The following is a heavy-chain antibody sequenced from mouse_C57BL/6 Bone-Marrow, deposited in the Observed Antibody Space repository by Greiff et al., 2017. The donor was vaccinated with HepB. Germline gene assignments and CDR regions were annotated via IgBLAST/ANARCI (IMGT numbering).Heavy chain of an antibody. J-gene: IGHJ3*01. D-gene: IGHD2-2*01. CDR1: GYTFTDYN. CDR2: INPNNGGT. V-gene: IGHV1-22*01. Sequence: EVQLQESGPELVKPGASVKMSCKASGYTFTDYNMHWVKQSHGKSLEWIGYINPNNGGTSYNQKFKGKATLTVNKSSSTAYMELRSLTSADSAVYYCARKVWLAWFAYWGQGTLVTVSA. CDR3: ARKVWLAWFAY.